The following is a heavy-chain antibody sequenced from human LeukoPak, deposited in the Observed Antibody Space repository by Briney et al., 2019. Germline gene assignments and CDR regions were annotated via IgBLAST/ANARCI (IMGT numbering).Heavy chain of an antibody. CDR3: AAMATRAFDI. CDR1: GGSISSYY. Sequence: SETLSLTCTVSGGSISSYYWSWIRQPPGKGLEWIGYIYYSGSTNYNPSLKSRVTISADTSKNQFSLKLSSVTAADTAVYYCAAMATRAFDIWGQGTMVTVSS. V-gene: IGHV4-59*01. D-gene: IGHD5-24*01. J-gene: IGHJ3*02. CDR2: IYYSGST.